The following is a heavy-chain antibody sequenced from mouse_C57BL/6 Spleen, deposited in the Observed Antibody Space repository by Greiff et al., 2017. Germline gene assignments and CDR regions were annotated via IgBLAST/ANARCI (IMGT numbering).Heavy chain of an antibody. V-gene: IGHV1-42*01. CDR1: GYSFTGYY. D-gene: IGHD2-4*01. J-gene: IGHJ4*01. Sequence: EVQLQQSGPELVKPGASVKISCKASGYSFTGYYMNWVKQSPEKSLEWIGEINPSTGGTTYNQKFKAKATLTVDKSSSTAYMQLKSLTSEDSAVYYCARRGTYYDYDNYAMDYWGQGTSVTVSS. CDR2: INPSTGGT. CDR3: ARRGTYYDYDNYAMDY.